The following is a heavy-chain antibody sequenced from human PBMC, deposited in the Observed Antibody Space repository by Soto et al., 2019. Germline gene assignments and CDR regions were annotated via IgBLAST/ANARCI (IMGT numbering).Heavy chain of an antibody. Sequence: PGGSLRLSCAASGFSFSSYGMHWVRQAPGKGLEWVAMISYDGTDEYYADSVKGRFTISRDNSKNAVYLQMNSLRAEDTAVYYCARKGGYSYGYHYWGQGTLDTVSS. CDR1: GFSFSSYG. V-gene: IGHV3-30*03. CDR2: ISYDGTDE. D-gene: IGHD5-18*01. CDR3: ARKGGYSYGYHY. J-gene: IGHJ4*02.